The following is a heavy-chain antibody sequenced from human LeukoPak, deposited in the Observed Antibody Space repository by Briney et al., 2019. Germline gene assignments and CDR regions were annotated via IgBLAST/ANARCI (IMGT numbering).Heavy chain of an antibody. CDR3: ASEGDSGTFDY. CDR1: GGSISSGSYY. CDR2: IYTSGST. V-gene: IGHV4-61*02. D-gene: IGHD1-26*01. Sequence: SQTLSLTCTVSGGSISSGSYYWSWIRQPAGKGLEWIGRIYTSGSTNYNPSLKSRVTISVDTSKNQFSLKLSSVTAADTAVYYCASEGDSGTFDYWGQGTLVTVSS. J-gene: IGHJ4*02.